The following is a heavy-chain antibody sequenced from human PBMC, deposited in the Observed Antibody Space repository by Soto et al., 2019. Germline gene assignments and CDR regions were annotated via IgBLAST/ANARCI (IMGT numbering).Heavy chain of an antibody. J-gene: IGHJ6*03. CDR1: GGSISPYY. Sequence: QVQLQESGPGLVKPSETLSLTCTVSGGSISPYYWSWIRQPPGKGLEWIGYVYYSGNTNYNPSLERRVTISVDKSRNRFSMNLTSATAADTAVYDGARKGAAASYAHYYMDVWGRGTAVTVSS. D-gene: IGHD6-13*01. V-gene: IGHV4-59*01. CDR2: VYYSGNT. CDR3: ARKGAAASYAHYYMDV.